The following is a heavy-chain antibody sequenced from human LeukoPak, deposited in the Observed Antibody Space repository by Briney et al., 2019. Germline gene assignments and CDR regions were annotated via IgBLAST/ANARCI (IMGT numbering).Heavy chain of an antibody. J-gene: IGHJ4*02. Sequence: GGSLRLSCAASGFTFSDYYMSWIRQAPGEGLEWVSYISSSSTYTNYADSEKGRFTIYRDNAKNSLYLQMNSLRAEDTAVYYCATSVDTALDFDYWGQGTLVTVSS. D-gene: IGHD5-18*01. CDR3: ATSVDTALDFDY. CDR2: ISSSSTYT. V-gene: IGHV3-11*03. CDR1: GFTFSDYY.